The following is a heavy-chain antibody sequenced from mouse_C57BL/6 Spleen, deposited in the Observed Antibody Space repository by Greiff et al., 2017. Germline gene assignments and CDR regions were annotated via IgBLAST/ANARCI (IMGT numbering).Heavy chain of an antibody. V-gene: IGHV5-16*01. J-gene: IGHJ4*01. Sequence: EVKLMESEGGLVQPGSSMKLSCTASGFTFSDYYMAWVRQVPEKGLEWVANINYDGSSTYYLDSLKSRFIISRDNAKNILYLQMSSLKSEDTATYYCARAPSVYAMDYWGQGTSVTVSS. CDR3: ARAPSVYAMDY. CDR1: GFTFSDYY. CDR2: INYDGSST.